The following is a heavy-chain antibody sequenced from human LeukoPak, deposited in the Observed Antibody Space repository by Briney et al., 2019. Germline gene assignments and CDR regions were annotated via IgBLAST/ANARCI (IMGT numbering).Heavy chain of an antibody. CDR2: IGGDGGST. J-gene: IGHJ3*02. CDR3: AKGHHSITMILVVTKLGAFDI. V-gene: IGHV3-43*02. D-gene: IGHD3-22*01. CDR1: GFTFDDYA. Sequence: PGGSLRLSCAASGFTFDDYAMHWVRQAPGKGLEWVSLIGGDGGSTYYADSVKGRFTISRDNSKNSLYLQMNSLRTEDTALYYCAKGHHSITMILVVTKLGAFDIWGQGTMVTVSS.